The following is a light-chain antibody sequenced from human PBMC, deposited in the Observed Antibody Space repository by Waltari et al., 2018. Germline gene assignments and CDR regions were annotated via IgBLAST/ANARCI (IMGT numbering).Light chain of an antibody. J-gene: IGKJ4*01. Sequence: DIQMTQSPSSLSASLGDRVTITCQASQDIRNFLNWYQQKPGKAPRLLIYDASTLEAGVSSRFRGSGSGTDFTLTIASLQSEDIATYYCQQHENPPLTFGGGTKVEIK. CDR3: QQHENPPLT. CDR1: QDIRNF. CDR2: DAS. V-gene: IGKV1-33*01.